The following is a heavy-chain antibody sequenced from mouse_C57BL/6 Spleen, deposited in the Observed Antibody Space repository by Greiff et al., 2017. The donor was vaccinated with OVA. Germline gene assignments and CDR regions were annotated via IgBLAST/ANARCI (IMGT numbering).Heavy chain of an antibody. Sequence: QVQLQQSGAELVKPGTSVKLSCKASGYTFTSYWMQWVKQRPGQGLEWIGEIDPSGSYTNYNQKFKGKATLTVDTTSTTAYMQLSSLTSEDSAVYYGTRMEDWFAHWGQGTLVTVSA. J-gene: IGHJ3*01. CDR1: GYTFTSYW. V-gene: IGHV1-50*01. CDR3: TRMEDWFAH. CDR2: IDPSGSYT.